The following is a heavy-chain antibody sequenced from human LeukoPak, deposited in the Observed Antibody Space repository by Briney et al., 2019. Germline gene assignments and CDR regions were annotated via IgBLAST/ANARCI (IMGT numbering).Heavy chain of an antibody. Sequence: SGGSLRLSCAASGFTFDDYAMHWVRQAPGKGLEWVSGISWNSGSIGYADSVKGRFTISRDNAKNSLYLQMNSLRDEDTAVYYCTRERGSGSYSFPSIDYWGQGTLVTVSS. J-gene: IGHJ4*02. CDR1: GFTFDDYA. CDR3: TRERGSGSYSFPSIDY. CDR2: ISWNSGSI. D-gene: IGHD3-10*01. V-gene: IGHV3-9*01.